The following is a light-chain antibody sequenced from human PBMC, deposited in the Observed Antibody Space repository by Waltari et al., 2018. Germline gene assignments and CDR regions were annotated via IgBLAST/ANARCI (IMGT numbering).Light chain of an antibody. V-gene: IGKV3-15*01. CDR1: QSVSSN. CDR3: QQYNNWPPPWT. CDR2: GAS. Sequence: EIVMTHSPATLPVSPGERATLSCRASQSVSSNLAWYQQKPGQAPRLLIYGASTRATGIPARFSGSGSGTEFTLTISSLQSEDFAVYYCQQYNNWPPPWTFGQGTKVEIK. J-gene: IGKJ1*01.